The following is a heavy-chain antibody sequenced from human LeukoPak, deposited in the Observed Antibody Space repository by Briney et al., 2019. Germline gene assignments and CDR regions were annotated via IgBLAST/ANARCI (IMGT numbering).Heavy chain of an antibody. CDR3: ARDSYYYDSSGYPPHYYYYYGMDV. D-gene: IGHD3-22*01. CDR2: ISYDGSNK. Sequence: GRSLRLSCAASGFTFSSYAMHWVRQAPGKGLEWVAVISYDGSNKYYADSVKGRFTISRDNSKNTLYLQMNSLRAEDTAVYYCARDSYYYDSSGYPPHYYYYYGMDVWGQGTTVTVSS. CDR1: GFTFSSYA. V-gene: IGHV3-30*04. J-gene: IGHJ6*02.